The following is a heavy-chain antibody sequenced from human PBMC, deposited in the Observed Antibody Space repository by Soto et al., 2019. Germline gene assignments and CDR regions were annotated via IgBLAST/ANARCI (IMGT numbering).Heavy chain of an antibody. D-gene: IGHD5-12*01. CDR2: INKSGGSR. Sequence: PGGSLRLSCAASVFTFNTFAMTWVRQAPGRGLEWVSRINKSGGSRYYADSVKGRFTVSRDNSNNTLYLQMNSLRAEGTAIYFCAKGAEMPTIPFDYWGQGAQVTVSS. J-gene: IGHJ4*02. CDR3: AKGAEMPTIPFDY. V-gene: IGHV3-23*01. CDR1: VFTFNTFA.